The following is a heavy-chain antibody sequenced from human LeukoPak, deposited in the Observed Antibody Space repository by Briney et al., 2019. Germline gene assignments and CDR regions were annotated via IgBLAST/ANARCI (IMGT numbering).Heavy chain of an antibody. D-gene: IGHD2-15*01. Sequence: GGSLRLSCAGSGLTFSNHAMTWVRQAPGKGLEWVSSISSSSSYIYYADSVKGRFTISRDNAKNSLYLQMNSLRAEDTAVYYCARRQGAGDSPPPLHFDYWGQGTLVTVSS. V-gene: IGHV3-21*01. CDR2: ISSSSSYI. CDR1: GLTFSNHA. J-gene: IGHJ4*02. CDR3: ARRQGAGDSPPPLHFDY.